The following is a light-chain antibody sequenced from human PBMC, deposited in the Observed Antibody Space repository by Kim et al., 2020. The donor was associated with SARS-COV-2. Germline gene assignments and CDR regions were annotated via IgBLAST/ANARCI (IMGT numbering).Light chain of an antibody. J-gene: IGLJ2*01. Sequence: SVSPGQTASITCSGNKLGDKYACWYQQKPGQSPVLVIYQDSKRPSGIPERFSGSNSGNTATLTISGTQAMDEADYYCQAWDSSTVVFGGETQLTVL. CDR1: KLGDKY. CDR2: QDS. CDR3: QAWDSSTVV. V-gene: IGLV3-1*01.